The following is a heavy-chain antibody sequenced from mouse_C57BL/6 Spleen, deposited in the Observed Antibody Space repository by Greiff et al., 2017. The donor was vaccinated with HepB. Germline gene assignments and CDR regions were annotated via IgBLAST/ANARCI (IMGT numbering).Heavy chain of an antibody. D-gene: IGHD3-2*02. CDR3: TTSDSSGYVDY. CDR2: IDPENGDT. Sequence: VQLQQSGAELVRPGASVKLSCTASGFNIKDDYMHWVKQRPEQGLEWIGLIDPENGDTEYASKFQGKATITADTSSNTAYLQLSSLTSEDTAVYYCTTSDSSGYVDYWGQGTTLTVSS. CDR1: GFNIKDDY. V-gene: IGHV14-4*01. J-gene: IGHJ2*01.